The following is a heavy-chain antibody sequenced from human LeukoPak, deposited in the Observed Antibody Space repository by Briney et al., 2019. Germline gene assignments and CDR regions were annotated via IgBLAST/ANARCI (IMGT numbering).Heavy chain of an antibody. CDR1: GGSISSYY. D-gene: IGHD2-15*01. CDR2: IYTSGST. V-gene: IGHV4-4*08. J-gene: IGHJ4*02. Sequence: SETLSLTCTVSGGSISSYYWSWIRQPPGKGLEWIGYIYTSGSTNYNPSLKSRVTISVDTSKNQFSLKLSSVTAADTAVYYCARNSCPSGTCYDNRGYFDYWGQGTLVTVS. CDR3: ARNSCPSGTCYDNRGYFDY.